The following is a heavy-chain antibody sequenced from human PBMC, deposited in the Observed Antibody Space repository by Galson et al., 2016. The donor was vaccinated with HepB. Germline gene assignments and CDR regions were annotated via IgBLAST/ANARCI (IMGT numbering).Heavy chain of an antibody. CDR1: GYSFNTYG. Sequence: SVKVSCKASGYSFNTYGITWVRQAPGHGPEWVGWISAYNGKKKYAQTLQGRVTMTTYTSTSTAYMELRSLGSDDTAVYYCSRDRGGAGRGYQYCMDVWGQGTTVTVSS. D-gene: IGHD3-10*01. CDR3: SRDRGGAGRGYQYCMDV. CDR2: ISAYNGKK. V-gene: IGHV1-18*01. J-gene: IGHJ6*02.